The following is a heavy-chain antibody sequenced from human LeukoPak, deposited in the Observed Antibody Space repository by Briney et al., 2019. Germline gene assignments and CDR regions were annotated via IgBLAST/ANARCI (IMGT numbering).Heavy chain of an antibody. D-gene: IGHD4-17*01. CDR2: IYSGGST. CDR3: ARVNYGDYTIDAFDI. V-gene: IGHV3-66*01. Sequence: GGSLRLSCAASGFTVSSNYMSWVHQAPGKGQEWVSVIYSGGSTYYADSVKGRFTISRDNSKNTLYLQMNSLRAEDTAVYYCARVNYGDYTIDAFDIWGQGTMVTVSS. CDR1: GFTVSSNY. J-gene: IGHJ3*02.